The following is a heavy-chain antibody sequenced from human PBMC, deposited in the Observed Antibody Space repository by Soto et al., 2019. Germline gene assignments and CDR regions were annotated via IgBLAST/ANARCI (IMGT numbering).Heavy chain of an antibody. CDR3: ASEFCSGGNCYTYYFDP. V-gene: IGHV3-74*01. CDR2: INTDGTNT. J-gene: IGHJ5*02. D-gene: IGHD2-15*01. CDR1: GFTFNRNW. Sequence: DVQLVETGGGVVPPGGSLRLSCAASGFTFNRNWMHWVRHTPGKGLVWFSHINTDGTNTNYADSVKGRFTISRDNAKSTLFLQMNSLRDEDTAVYYCASEFCSGGNCYTYYFDPWGQGIPVTVSS.